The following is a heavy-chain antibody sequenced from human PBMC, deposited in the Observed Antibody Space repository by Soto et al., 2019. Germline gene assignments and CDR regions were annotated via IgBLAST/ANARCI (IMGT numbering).Heavy chain of an antibody. CDR3: ARVGSGSYEFDY. J-gene: IGHJ4*02. CDR1: GGSISSSNL. Sequence: QVQLQESGTGLVKPSGTLSLTCAVSGGSISSSNLWCWVRPHPGKGLEWIGEISHSGSTNYNPSLKMRVTTSVDKSKTQFSLKLSSVTAADPAVYYCARVGSGSYEFDYWGQGTLVTVSS. D-gene: IGHD1-26*01. V-gene: IGHV4-4*02. CDR2: ISHSGST.